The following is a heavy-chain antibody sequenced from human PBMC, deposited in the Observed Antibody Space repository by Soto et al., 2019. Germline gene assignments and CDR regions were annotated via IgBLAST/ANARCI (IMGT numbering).Heavy chain of an antibody. CDR2: IYSGGST. Sequence: EVQLVESGGGLVQPGGSLRLSCAASGFTVSSNYMSWVRQAPGKGRGGAPVIYSGGSTYYADPVKGGFTISRDNSKNTLYLQMNSLRAEDTAVYYCARTNYDFWSGYYPRAFDIWGQGTMVTVSS. CDR3: ARTNYDFWSGYYPRAFDI. CDR1: GFTVSSNY. J-gene: IGHJ3*02. D-gene: IGHD3-3*01. V-gene: IGHV3-66*01.